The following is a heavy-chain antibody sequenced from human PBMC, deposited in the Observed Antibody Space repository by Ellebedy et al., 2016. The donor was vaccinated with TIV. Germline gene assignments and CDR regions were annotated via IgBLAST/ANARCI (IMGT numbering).Heavy chain of an antibody. CDR2: ISGSGGST. D-gene: IGHD3-16*02. Sequence: GESLKISXAASGFTFSSYAMSWVRQAPGKGLEWVSAISGSGGSTYYADSVKGRFTISRDNSKNTLYLQMNSLRAEDTAVYYGAKDGPQRLGELSFGGAFDIWGQGTMVTVSS. CDR1: GFTFSSYA. J-gene: IGHJ3*02. CDR3: AKDGPQRLGELSFGGAFDI. V-gene: IGHV3-23*01.